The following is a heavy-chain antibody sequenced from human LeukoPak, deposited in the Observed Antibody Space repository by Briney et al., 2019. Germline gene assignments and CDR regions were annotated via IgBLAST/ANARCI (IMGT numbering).Heavy chain of an antibody. CDR2: ISSSSSYI. V-gene: IGHV3-21*01. CDR1: GFTFSSYS. Sequence: KSGGSLRLSCAASGFTFSSYSMNWVRQAPGKGLEWVSSISSSSSYIYYADSVKGRFTISRDNAKNSLYLQMNSLRAEDTAVYYCARGLSGHYDFWSGSLYYFDYWGQATLVTVSS. CDR3: ARGLSGHYDFWSGSLYYFDY. J-gene: IGHJ4*02. D-gene: IGHD3-3*01.